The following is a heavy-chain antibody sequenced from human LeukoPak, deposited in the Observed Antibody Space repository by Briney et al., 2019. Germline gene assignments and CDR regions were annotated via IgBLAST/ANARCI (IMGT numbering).Heavy chain of an antibody. J-gene: IGHJ4*02. D-gene: IGHD6-19*01. CDR2: IRYDGSNK. Sequence: GRSLRLSCAASGFTFDDYAMSWVRQAPGKGLEWVAFIRYDGSNKYYADSVKGRFTISRDNSKNTLYLQMNSLRAEDTAVYYCATIAVAGTEFDYWGQGTLVTVSS. CDR3: ATIAVAGTEFDY. CDR1: GFTFDDYA. V-gene: IGHV3-30*02.